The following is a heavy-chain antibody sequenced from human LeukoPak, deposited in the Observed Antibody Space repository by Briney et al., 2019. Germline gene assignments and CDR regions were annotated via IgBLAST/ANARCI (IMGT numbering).Heavy chain of an antibody. J-gene: IGHJ4*02. CDR1: GFTFSSYW. CDR3: ASGGTMVPGVIFY. Sequence: QPGGSLRLSCAASGFTFSSYWMHWVRQAPGKGLVWVTRINSDGSSTSYADSVKGRFTISRDNAKNTLYLQMNSLRAEDTAVYYCASGGTMVPGVIFYWGQGTLVTVSS. V-gene: IGHV3-74*01. D-gene: IGHD3-10*01. CDR2: INSDGSST.